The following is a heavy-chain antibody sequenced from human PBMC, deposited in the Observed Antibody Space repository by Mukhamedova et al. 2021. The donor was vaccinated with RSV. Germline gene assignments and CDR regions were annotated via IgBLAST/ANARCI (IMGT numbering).Heavy chain of an antibody. J-gene: IGHJ4*02. Sequence: PGKGLEWVSYISSSGSTIYYADSVKGRFTISRDNAKNSLYLQMNSLRAEDTAVYYCARAADYGDYVFDYWGEGTLVTVSS. CDR2: ISSSGSTI. CDR3: ARAADYGDYVFDY. V-gene: IGHV3-11*01. D-gene: IGHD4-17*01.